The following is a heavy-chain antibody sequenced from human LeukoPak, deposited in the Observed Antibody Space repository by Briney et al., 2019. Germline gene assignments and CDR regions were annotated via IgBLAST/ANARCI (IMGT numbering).Heavy chain of an antibody. CDR1: GFTFSNYA. CDR3: AKDGGPGGYSYGFLGY. CDR2: ISGSGGDT. D-gene: IGHD5-18*01. J-gene: IGHJ4*02. Sequence: PGGSLRLSCAASGFTFSNYAMSWVRQAPGKGLEWVSAISGSGGDTDYADSVQGRFAISRDNSRDTLYLQMNSLRAEDTAVYYCAKDGGPGGYSYGFLGYWGQGTLVTVSS. V-gene: IGHV3-23*01.